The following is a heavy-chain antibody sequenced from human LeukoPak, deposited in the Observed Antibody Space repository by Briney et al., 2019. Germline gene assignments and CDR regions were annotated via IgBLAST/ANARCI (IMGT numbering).Heavy chain of an antibody. CDR2: INHSGST. CDR3: ARVSGFYYYGSGTANYYYYGMDV. CDR1: GGSFSGSY. J-gene: IGHJ6*02. V-gene: IGHV4-34*01. D-gene: IGHD3-10*01. Sequence: PSETLSLTCAVYGGSFSGSYWSWIRQPPGKGLEWIGEINHSGSTNYNPSLKSRVTISVDTSKNQFSLKLSSVTAADTPVYYCARVSGFYYYGSGTANYYYYGMDVWGQGTTVTVSS.